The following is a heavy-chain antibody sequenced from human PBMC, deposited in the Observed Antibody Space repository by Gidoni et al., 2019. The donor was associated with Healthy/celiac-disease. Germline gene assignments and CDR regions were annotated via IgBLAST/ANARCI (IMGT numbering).Heavy chain of an antibody. Sequence: EVQLVESGGGLVKPGGSLRLSCAASGFTFSNAWRSWVRQAPGKGLEWVGRIKSKTDGGTTDYAAPVKGRFTISRDDSKNTLYLQMNSLKTEETAVYYCTTGKGELRGGTKRGDIWGQGTMVTVSS. CDR1: GFTFSNAW. D-gene: IGHD1-26*01. J-gene: IGHJ3*02. CDR3: TTGKGELRGGTKRGDI. CDR2: IKSKTDGGTT. V-gene: IGHV3-15*01.